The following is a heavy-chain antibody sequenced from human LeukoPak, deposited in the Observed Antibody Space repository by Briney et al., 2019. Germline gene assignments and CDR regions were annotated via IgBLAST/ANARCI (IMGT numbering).Heavy chain of an antibody. CDR3: AKDVSGYYNYGMDV. V-gene: IGHV3-30*18. J-gene: IGHJ6*02. D-gene: IGHD5/OR15-5a*01. CDR1: GFIFSICG. CDR2: ISHGGSNE. Sequence: PGGSLRLSCAASGFIFSICGMHWVRQALGKGLELVAVISHGGSNEFHADSVKGRFTISRDNSKNTLYLQMNSLRPEDTAVYYCAKDVSGYYNYGMDVWGQGTTVIVS.